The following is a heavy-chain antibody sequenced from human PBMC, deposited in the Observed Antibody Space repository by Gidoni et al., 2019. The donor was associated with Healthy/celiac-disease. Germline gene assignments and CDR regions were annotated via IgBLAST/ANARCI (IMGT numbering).Heavy chain of an antibody. V-gene: IGHV3-11*01. D-gene: IGHD3-16*01. CDR3: ARDLIGGDAFDI. CDR2: ISSSGSTI. Sequence: QVQLVESGGGLVKPGGSLRRSCAAPGFPFSDYYLSWIRQAPGKGLEWVSYISSSGSTIYYADSVKGRFTISRDNAKNSLYLHMNSLRAEDTAVYYCARDLIGGDAFDIWGQGTMVTVYS. CDR1: GFPFSDYY. J-gene: IGHJ3*02.